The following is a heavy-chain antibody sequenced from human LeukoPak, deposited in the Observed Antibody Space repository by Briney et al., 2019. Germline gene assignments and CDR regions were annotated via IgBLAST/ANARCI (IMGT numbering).Heavy chain of an antibody. D-gene: IGHD2-8*01. CDR3: ARKGTNYYYYGMDV. Sequence: TGGSLRLSCAASGFSFSSYSMNWVRQAPGKGLEWVSYISSSSSTIYYADSVKGRFTISRDNAKNSVYLQMNSLRDEDTAVYYCARKGTNYYYYGMDVWGQGTTVTVSS. CDR2: ISSSSSTI. J-gene: IGHJ6*02. CDR1: GFSFSSYS. V-gene: IGHV3-48*02.